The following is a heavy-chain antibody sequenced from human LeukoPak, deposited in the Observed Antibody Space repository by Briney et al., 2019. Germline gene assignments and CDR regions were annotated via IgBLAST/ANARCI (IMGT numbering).Heavy chain of an antibody. CDR1: GFTFSSYA. V-gene: IGHV3-23*01. J-gene: IGHJ4*02. CDR3: AKWTTFILAFDY. Sequence: GGSLRLSCAASGFTFSSYAMSWVRQAPGKGLEWVSAISGSGGSTYYADSVKGRFTISRDNSKNTLYLQMNSLRAEVTAVYYCAKWTTFILAFDYWGQGTLVTVSS. D-gene: IGHD3-16*01. CDR2: ISGSGGST.